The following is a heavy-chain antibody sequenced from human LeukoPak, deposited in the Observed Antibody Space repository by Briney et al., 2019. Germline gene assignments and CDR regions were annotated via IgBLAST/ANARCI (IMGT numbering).Heavy chain of an antibody. CDR2: TYHSGST. D-gene: IGHD3-22*01. CDR1: GGSISSSNW. V-gene: IGHV4-4*02. Sequence: PSETLSLTCAVSGGSISSSNWWSWVRQPPGKGLGWLGKTYHSGSTNYNPSLKSRVTISVDKSKNQFSLKLSSVTAADTAVYYCARSRVDYYDSSGYYTYYYYGMDVWGQGTTVTVSS. CDR3: ARSRVDYYDSSGYYTYYYYGMDV. J-gene: IGHJ6*02.